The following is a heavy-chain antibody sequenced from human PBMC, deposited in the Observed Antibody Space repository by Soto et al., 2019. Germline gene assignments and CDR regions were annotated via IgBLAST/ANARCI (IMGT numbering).Heavy chain of an antibody. V-gene: IGHV3-74*01. CDR2: INSDGSST. J-gene: IGHJ6*02. Sequence: GGSLRLSCAASGFTFSSYWMHWVRQAPGKGLVWVSRINSDGSSTSYADSVKGRFTISRDNAKNTLYLQMNSLRAEDTAVYYCARVRIAAAGSYYYYYGMDVWGQGTTVTVSS. CDR1: GFTFSSYW. CDR3: ARVRIAAAGSYYYYYGMDV. D-gene: IGHD6-13*01.